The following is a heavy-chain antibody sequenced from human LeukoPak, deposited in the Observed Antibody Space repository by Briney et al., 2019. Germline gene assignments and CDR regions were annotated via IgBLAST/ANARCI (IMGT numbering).Heavy chain of an antibody. CDR3: ARVTSYYYDSSGYYRDAFDI. Sequence: ASVKVSCKASGGTFSNYAISWVRQAPGQGLDWMGRIIPILHIADYAQKFQARVTITADKSTSTAYMELSSLRSEDTAVYYCARVTSYYYDSSGYYRDAFDIWGQGTMVTVSS. CDR1: GGTFSNYA. D-gene: IGHD3-22*01. J-gene: IGHJ3*02. V-gene: IGHV1-69*04. CDR2: IIPILHIA.